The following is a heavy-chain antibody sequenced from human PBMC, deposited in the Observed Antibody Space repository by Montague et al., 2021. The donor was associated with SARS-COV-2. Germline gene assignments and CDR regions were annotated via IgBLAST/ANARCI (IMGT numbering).Heavy chain of an antibody. CDR2: IYYSGST. Sequence: SETLSLTCAVYGGSFSDYYWTWIRQSPGGGLEWIGQIYYSGSTNYNPSLKSRVTISIDTSKNQFSLKLTSVTAADTAVYYCARGAPGYWGQGTMVTVSS. J-gene: IGHJ4*02. CDR3: ARGAPGY. D-gene: IGHD1-1*01. V-gene: IGHV4-34*01. CDR1: GGSFSDYY.